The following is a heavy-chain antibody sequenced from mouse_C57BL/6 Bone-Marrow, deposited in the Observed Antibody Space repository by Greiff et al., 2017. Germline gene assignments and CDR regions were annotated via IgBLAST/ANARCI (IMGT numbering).Heavy chain of an antibody. V-gene: IGHV8-12*01. Sequence: QVTLKESGPGILQSSQTLSLTCSFSGFSLSTSGMGVSWIRQPSGKGLEWLAHIYWDDDKRYNPSLKSRLTISKDTSRNQVFLKITSVDTADTATYYCARSLLWLLRLYYYAMDYWGQGTSVTVSS. D-gene: IGHD2-1*01. CDR3: ARSLLWLLRLYYYAMDY. CDR2: IYWDDDK. CDR1: GFSLSTSGMG. J-gene: IGHJ4*01.